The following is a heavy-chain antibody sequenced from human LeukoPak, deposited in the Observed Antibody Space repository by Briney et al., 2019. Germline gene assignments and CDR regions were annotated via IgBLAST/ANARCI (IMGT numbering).Heavy chain of an antibody. J-gene: IGHJ5*02. CDR3: ARDGGGLCSSTSCYTNWFDP. V-gene: IGHV1-18*01. CDR2: ISAYNGNT. CDR1: GYTFTSYG. Sequence: ASVKVSCKASGYTFTSYGISWVRQAPGQGLEWMGWISAYNGNTNYAQKLQGRVTMTTDTSTSTAYMELRSLRSDDTAVYYCARDGGGLCSSTSCYTNWFDPWGQGTLVTVSS. D-gene: IGHD2-2*02.